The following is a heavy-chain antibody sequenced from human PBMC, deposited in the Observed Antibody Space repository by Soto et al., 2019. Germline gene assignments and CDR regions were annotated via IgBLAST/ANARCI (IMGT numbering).Heavy chain of an antibody. CDR2: ISYDGSNK. D-gene: IGHD3-10*01. CDR1: GFTFSSYG. J-gene: IGHJ4*02. CDR3: AKDSTIRELLFLPYFDY. Sequence: GGSLRLSCAASGFTFSSYGMHWVRQAPGKGLEWVAVISYDGSNKYYADSVKGRFTISRDNSKNTLYLQMNSLRAEDTAVYYCAKDSTIRELLFLPYFDYWGQGTLVTVSS. V-gene: IGHV3-30*18.